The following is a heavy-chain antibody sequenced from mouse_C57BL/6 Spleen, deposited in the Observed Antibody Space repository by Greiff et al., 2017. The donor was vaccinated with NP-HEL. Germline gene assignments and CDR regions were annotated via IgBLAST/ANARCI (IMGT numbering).Heavy chain of an antibody. Sequence: VQLVESGPGLVAPSQSLSITCTVSGFSLTSYAISWVRQPPGKGLEWLGVIWTGGGTNYNSALKSRLSISKDNSKSQVFLKMNSLQTDDTARYYCARFFGSSYPYYFDYWGQGTTLTVSS. D-gene: IGHD1-1*01. V-gene: IGHV2-9-1*01. J-gene: IGHJ2*01. CDR3: ARFFGSSYPYYFDY. CDR1: GFSLTSYA. CDR2: IWTGGGT.